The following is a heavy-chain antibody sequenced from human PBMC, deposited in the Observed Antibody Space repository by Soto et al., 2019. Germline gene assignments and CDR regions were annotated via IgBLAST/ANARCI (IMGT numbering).Heavy chain of an antibody. CDR3: AVDHNWEWGYP. CDR1: GLNFRSHD. D-gene: IGHD1-1*01. J-gene: IGHJ5*02. CDR2: INFAGTST. V-gene: IGHV3-23*01. Sequence: GGSLRLSCVVSGLNFRSHDMNWVRQPPGKGLEYVSNINFAGTSTSYADAVKGRFAISRDNSQNTVYLEMNHLGPEDTAIYYCAVDHNWEWGYPWGPGTLVTVSS.